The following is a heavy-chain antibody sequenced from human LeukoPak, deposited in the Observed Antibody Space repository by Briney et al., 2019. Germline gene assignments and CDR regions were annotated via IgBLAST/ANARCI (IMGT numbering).Heavy chain of an antibody. J-gene: IGHJ6*04. V-gene: IGHV1-3*01. Sequence: ASVKVSCKASGYTFTSYAMHWVRQAPGQRLEWMEWINAGNGNTKYSQKFQGRVTITRDTSASTAYMELSSLRSEDTAVYYCARDIVVVPAAIENGMDVWGKGTTVTVSS. CDR3: ARDIVVVPAAIENGMDV. CDR1: GYTFTSYA. CDR2: INAGNGNT. D-gene: IGHD2-2*01.